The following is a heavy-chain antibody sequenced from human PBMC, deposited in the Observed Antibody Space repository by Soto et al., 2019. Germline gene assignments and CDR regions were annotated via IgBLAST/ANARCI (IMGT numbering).Heavy chain of an antibody. V-gene: IGHV1-2*02. CDR2: INPNSGAT. D-gene: IGHD3-3*01. Sequence: QVQLAQSGPEVKKPGASMKVSCKAFGYTFTGYFIHWVRQAPGQGLEWLGWINPNSGATKYAQKFQGRVTLTRDTSINTAYMEMSMLRSDDTAVYYCARGGGTILAPLPWGQGTLVTVSS. CDR3: ARGGGTILAPLP. CDR1: GYTFTGYF. J-gene: IGHJ5*02.